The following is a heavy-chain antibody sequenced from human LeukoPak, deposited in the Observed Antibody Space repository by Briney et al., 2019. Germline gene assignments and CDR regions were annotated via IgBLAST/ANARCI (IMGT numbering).Heavy chain of an antibody. J-gene: IGHJ4*02. CDR2: IIPIFGTA. CDR1: GGTFSSYA. D-gene: IGHD3-16*02. V-gene: IGHV1-69*13. Sequence: SVKVSCKASGGTFSSYAISWVRQAPGQGLEWMGGIIPIFGTANYAQKFQGRVTITADESTSTAYMELSSLRSEDTAVYYCARYVWGSYRSEATFDYWGQGTLVTVFS. CDR3: ARYVWGSYRSEATFDY.